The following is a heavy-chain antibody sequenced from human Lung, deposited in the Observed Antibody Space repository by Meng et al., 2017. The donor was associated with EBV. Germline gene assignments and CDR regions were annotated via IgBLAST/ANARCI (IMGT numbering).Heavy chain of an antibody. J-gene: IGHJ4*02. V-gene: IGHV4-4*07. CDR1: GGSISGYY. Sequence: QVALWVSGPGLVKPSETLSLTCTVSGGSISGYYWSWIRQPAGKGLEWIGRIYYTGSTNYNPSLKSRVTMSVDTSKNQFSLKLSSVTAADTAVYYCVRSVDYYDVSGYYYLDHWGQGTLVTVSS. CDR3: VRSVDYYDVSGYYYLDH. CDR2: IYYTGST. D-gene: IGHD3-22*01.